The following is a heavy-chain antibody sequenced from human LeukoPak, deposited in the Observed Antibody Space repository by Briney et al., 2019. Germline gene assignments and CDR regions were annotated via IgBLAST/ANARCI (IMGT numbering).Heavy chain of an antibody. J-gene: IGHJ4*02. CDR3: ARRSTLYSSGRFYFDY. Sequence: GASVKVSCKASGYTFTNYGITWVRQAPGQGLEWMGWMSAHDGTRNYALKHEDRVTMTTDTSTSTAYMELRGLRSGDTAVYYCARRSTLYSSGRFYFDYWGQGTLVTVSS. V-gene: IGHV1-18*01. CDR1: GYTFTNYG. D-gene: IGHD6-19*01. CDR2: MSAHDGTR.